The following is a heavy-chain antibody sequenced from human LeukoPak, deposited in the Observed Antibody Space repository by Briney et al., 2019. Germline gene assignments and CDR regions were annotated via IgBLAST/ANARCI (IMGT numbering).Heavy chain of an antibody. CDR2: IYHSGST. D-gene: IGHD3-16*01. Sequence: SETLSLTCAVSGGSISSGGYSWSWIRQPPGKGLEWIGYIYHSGSTYYNPSLKSRVTISVDTSKNQFSLKLSSVTAADTAVYYCARLVNTSFRGGGYFDYWGQGTLVTVSS. V-gene: IGHV4-30-2*01. J-gene: IGHJ4*02. CDR3: ARLVNTSFRGGGYFDY. CDR1: GGSISSGGYS.